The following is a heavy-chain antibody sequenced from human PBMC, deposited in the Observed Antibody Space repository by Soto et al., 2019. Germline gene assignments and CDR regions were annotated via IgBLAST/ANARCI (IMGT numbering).Heavy chain of an antibody. Sequence: RASVKVSCKASGYTFTGYYIQWVRQAPGQGLEWMGWISAYNGNTNYAQKLQGRVTMTTDTSTSTAYMELRSLRSDDTAVYYCARAAAARPDWFDPWGQGTLVTVSS. CDR1: GYTFTGYY. V-gene: IGHV1-18*04. CDR3: ARAAAARPDWFDP. J-gene: IGHJ5*02. D-gene: IGHD6-6*01. CDR2: ISAYNGNT.